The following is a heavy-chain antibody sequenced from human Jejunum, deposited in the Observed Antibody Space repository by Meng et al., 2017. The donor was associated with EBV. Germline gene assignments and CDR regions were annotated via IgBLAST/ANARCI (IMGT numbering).Heavy chain of an antibody. Sequence: QVQLQPVAAGLFGPTETLSLSCAVYGGSFSGYYWSWVRQPPGRGLEYIGEVHFSGITNYTPSLKSRVTMSVDASKNQFSLRLTSVTAADTAVYYCARRTGDYVVGYWGQGTLVTVSS. J-gene: IGHJ4*02. D-gene: IGHD2-8*02. CDR2: VHFSGIT. V-gene: IGHV4-34*02. CDR1: GGSFSGYY. CDR3: ARRTGDYVVGY.